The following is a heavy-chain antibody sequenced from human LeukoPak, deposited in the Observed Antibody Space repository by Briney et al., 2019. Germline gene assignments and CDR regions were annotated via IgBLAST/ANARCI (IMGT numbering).Heavy chain of an antibody. CDR2: INSDGSRT. V-gene: IGHV3-74*01. CDR1: GFTFSNYW. D-gene: IGHD6-19*01. CDR3: ARRHLPVEGTGRDDY. J-gene: IGHJ4*02. Sequence: GGSLRLSCAASGFTFSNYWMHCVRQAPGKGLVWVSRINSDGSRTTYADSVKGRFTISRDNAKNTLYLRMNSLRAEDTAVYYCARRHLPVEGTGRDDYWGQGTLVTVSA.